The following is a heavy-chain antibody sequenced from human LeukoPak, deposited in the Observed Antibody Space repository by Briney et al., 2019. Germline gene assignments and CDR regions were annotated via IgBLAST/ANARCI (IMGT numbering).Heavy chain of an antibody. CDR3: ATYSDITGSFDY. J-gene: IGHJ4*02. V-gene: IGHV4-59*01. D-gene: IGHD3-22*01. Sequence: SETLSLTCTVSGGSISSYYWSWIRQPPGKGLEWIGYNFHSVTTNYNPSLQSRVFISVDTSKNQFSLDLTSVAAADTAVYYCATYSDITGSFDYWGQGTLVTVSS. CDR1: GGSISSYY. CDR2: NFHSVTT.